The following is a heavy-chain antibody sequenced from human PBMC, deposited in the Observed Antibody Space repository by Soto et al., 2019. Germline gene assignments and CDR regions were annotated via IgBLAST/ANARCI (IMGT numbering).Heavy chain of an antibody. Sequence: QVQLQGSGPGLVKPSETLSLTCSVSGGSISGSYWSWIRQSPGKGLEWLGYVYYTGSTNYSPSLRSRVSISVDTSKNEFSLRLSSVTAADTAVYFCARSVAVPGAHIDYWGQGTQVTVSS. CDR1: GGSISGSY. CDR2: VYYTGST. J-gene: IGHJ4*02. CDR3: ARSVAVPGAHIDY. V-gene: IGHV4-59*01. D-gene: IGHD6-19*01.